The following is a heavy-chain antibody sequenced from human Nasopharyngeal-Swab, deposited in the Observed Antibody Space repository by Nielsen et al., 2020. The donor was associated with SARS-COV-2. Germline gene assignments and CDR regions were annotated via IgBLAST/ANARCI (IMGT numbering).Heavy chain of an antibody. V-gene: IGHV3-48*03. CDR2: ISSSGSTI. Sequence: GESLKISCAASGFTFSSYEMNWVRQAPGKGLEWVSYISSSGSTIYYADSVKGRFTISRDNAKNTLYLQMNSLRAEDTAVYYCARDLGLDYYYYGMDVWGQGTTVTVSS. CDR3: ARDLGLDYYYYGMDV. J-gene: IGHJ6*02. CDR1: GFTFSSYE.